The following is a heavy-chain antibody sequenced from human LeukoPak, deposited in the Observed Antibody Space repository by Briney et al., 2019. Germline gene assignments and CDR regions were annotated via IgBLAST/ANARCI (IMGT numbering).Heavy chain of an antibody. CDR2: IYYSWST. D-gene: IGHD3-22*01. CDR1: GGSISSYY. CDR3: ARDKDYYDSSGYYYYYGMDV. Sequence: PSETLSLTCTVSGGSISSYYWSWIRQPPGKGLEWIGYIYYSWSTNYNPSLKSRVTISVDTSKNQFSLKLSSVTAADTAVYYCARDKDYYDSSGYYYYYGMDVWGQGTTVTVSS. J-gene: IGHJ6*02. V-gene: IGHV4-59*01.